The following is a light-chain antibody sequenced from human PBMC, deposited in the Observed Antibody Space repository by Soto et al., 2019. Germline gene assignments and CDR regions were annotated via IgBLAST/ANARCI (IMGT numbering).Light chain of an antibody. CDR2: AAS. CDR1: QSISSY. Sequence: DIQMTQSPSSLSASVGDRVTITCRASQSISSYLNWYQQKPGKAPKLLIYAASSLQSGVPSRFSGSGSGTDFTLTISRLEPDDFATYYCQQYNSYSSTFGHGTKVDIK. J-gene: IGKJ1*01. V-gene: IGKV1-39*01. CDR3: QQYNSYSST.